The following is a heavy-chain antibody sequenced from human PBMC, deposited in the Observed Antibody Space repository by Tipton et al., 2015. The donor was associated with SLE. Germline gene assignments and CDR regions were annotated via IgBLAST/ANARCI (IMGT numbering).Heavy chain of an antibody. CDR2: LSAGEST. Sequence: SLRLSCTASGFTLSSYTMNWVRQAPGKGLEWVSLLSAGESTYYADSVKGRFTISRDNAKNSLYLQMNSLRAEDTAVYYCARGGVLEWSHYFYGMDVWGQGTTVTVSS. V-gene: IGHV3-48*01. CDR3: ARGGVLEWSHYFYGMDV. CDR1: GFTLSSYT. J-gene: IGHJ6*02. D-gene: IGHD3-3*01.